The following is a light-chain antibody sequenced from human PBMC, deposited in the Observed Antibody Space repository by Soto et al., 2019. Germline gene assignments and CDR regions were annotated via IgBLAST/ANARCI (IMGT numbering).Light chain of an antibody. CDR3: QKYKHWPLT. Sequence: EIVMTQSPATLSVSPGERATLSCRASQSVSTYLAWYQQKPGQAPRLLIYGASTRATGIPARISGSGSGTEFTLTISGLQSEESAVYYCQKYKHWPLTFGGGTTVELK. V-gene: IGKV3-15*01. CDR2: GAS. CDR1: QSVSTY. J-gene: IGKJ4*01.